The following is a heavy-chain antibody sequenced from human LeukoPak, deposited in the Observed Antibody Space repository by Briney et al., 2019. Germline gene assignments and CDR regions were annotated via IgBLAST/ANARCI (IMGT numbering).Heavy chain of an antibody. Sequence: PGGSLRLSCAASGFTFSSYEMNWVRQAPGKGLEWVSYISSSGSTIYYADSVKGRFTISRDSSKNTLYLQMNGLRAEDTAVYYCARESGTTRSWFDPWGQGTLVTVSS. J-gene: IGHJ5*02. D-gene: IGHD1-1*01. V-gene: IGHV3-48*03. CDR3: ARESGTTRSWFDP. CDR2: ISSSGSTI. CDR1: GFTFSSYE.